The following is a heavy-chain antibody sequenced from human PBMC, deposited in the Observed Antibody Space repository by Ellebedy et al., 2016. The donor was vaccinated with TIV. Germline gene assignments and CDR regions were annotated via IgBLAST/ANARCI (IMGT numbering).Heavy chain of an antibody. CDR1: GYTLTNLS. CDR2: FDPEHGRA. V-gene: IGHV1-24*01. Sequence: ASVKVSCKVSGYTLTNLSMHWVRQAPGKGLEWVGGFDPEHGRAIYAQKFQGRVTMTEDTSTDTVYMELSSLRSEDTAVYYCAAVRIQIWFPNWFDPWGQGTLVTVSS. CDR3: AAVRIQIWFPNWFDP. D-gene: IGHD5-18*01. J-gene: IGHJ5*02.